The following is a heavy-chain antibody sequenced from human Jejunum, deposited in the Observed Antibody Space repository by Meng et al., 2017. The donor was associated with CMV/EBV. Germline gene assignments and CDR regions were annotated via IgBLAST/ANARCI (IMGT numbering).Heavy chain of an antibody. D-gene: IGHD1-26*01. CDR2: IYASGTT. J-gene: IGHJ4*02. Sequence: QVQLQESGPGLVXPXXXXXLTCIVSTASINSYFWSWIRQPAGKGLEWIGRIYASGTTNYNPSLKSRVTMSVDTSKNQFSLKLTSVTAADTAIYYCARETVGTTRYFDFWGQGTLVTVSS. CDR3: ARETVGTTRYFDF. CDR1: TASINSYF. V-gene: IGHV4-4*07.